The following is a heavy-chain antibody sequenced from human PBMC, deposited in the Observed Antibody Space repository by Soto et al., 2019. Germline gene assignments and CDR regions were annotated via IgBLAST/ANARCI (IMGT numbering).Heavy chain of an antibody. J-gene: IGHJ6*02. V-gene: IGHV1-2*02. CDR2: IKPNTDDT. D-gene: IGHD2-15*01. CDR1: GFSISGFY. CDR3: ARSPYSLEADGQHYYYGMDL. Sequence: GASVKVSCKPSGFSISGFYLHWVRQAPGQWLEWMGWIKPNTDDTGYAQKFQGRVTLTWDTSSSAGYLDLSRLRSDDTAVYYCARSPYSLEADGQHYYYGMDLWGLGTTVTVSS.